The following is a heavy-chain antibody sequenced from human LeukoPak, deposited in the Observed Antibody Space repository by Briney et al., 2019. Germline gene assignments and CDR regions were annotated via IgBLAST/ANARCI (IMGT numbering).Heavy chain of an antibody. CDR1: GSTFTSSA. D-gene: IGHD1-1*01. J-gene: IGHJ3*02. CDR3: AARTLLDAFDI. CDR2: IVVGSGNT. Sequence: SVKVSCKASGSTFTSSAMQWVRQARGQRLEWIGWIVVGSGNTNYAQKFQERVTITRDMSTSTAYMELSSLRSEDTAVYYCAARTLLDAFDIWGQGTMVTVSS. V-gene: IGHV1-58*02.